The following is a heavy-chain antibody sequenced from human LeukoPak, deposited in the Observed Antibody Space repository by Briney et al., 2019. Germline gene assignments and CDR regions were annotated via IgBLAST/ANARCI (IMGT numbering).Heavy chain of an antibody. CDR1: GFTFSSYS. D-gene: IGHD3-22*01. Sequence: GGSLRLSCAAPGFTFSSYSMNWVRQAPGRGLEWVSSISSSSSYIYYADPVKGRFTISRDNAKNSLYLQMNSLRAEDTAVYYCARVTYYYDSSGYCDYWGQGTLVTVSS. J-gene: IGHJ4*02. V-gene: IGHV3-21*01. CDR2: ISSSSSYI. CDR3: ARVTYYYDSSGYCDY.